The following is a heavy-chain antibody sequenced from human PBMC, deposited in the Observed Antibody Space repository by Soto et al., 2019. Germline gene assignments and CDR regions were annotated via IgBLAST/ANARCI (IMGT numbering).Heavy chain of an antibody. CDR3: ARSEATVLDY. J-gene: IGHJ4*02. V-gene: IGHV4-39*01. D-gene: IGHD4-17*01. Sequence: SETLSLTCTVSGGSISSSSYYWGWIRQPPGKGLEWIGSIYYSGSTYYNPSLKSRVTISVDTSKNQFSLKLSSVTAADTAVYYCARSEATVLDYWGQGTLVTVS. CDR2: IYYSGST. CDR1: GGSISSSSYY.